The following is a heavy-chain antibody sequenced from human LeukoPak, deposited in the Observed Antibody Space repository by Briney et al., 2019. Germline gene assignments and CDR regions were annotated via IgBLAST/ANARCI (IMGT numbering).Heavy chain of an antibody. J-gene: IGHJ4*02. V-gene: IGHV4-4*08. CDR3: ACYSSPGGWGVFDY. CDR1: GGSIRSYY. D-gene: IGHD2-2*02. CDR2: VYNSGST. Sequence: SETLSLTCTVSGGSIRSYYWSWIRQPPGKGLEWIGYVYNSGSTKYNPSLNSRVSISMDTSRNQFSLKLTSVTAADTAVYYCACYSSPGGWGVFDYWGQGTLVTVSS.